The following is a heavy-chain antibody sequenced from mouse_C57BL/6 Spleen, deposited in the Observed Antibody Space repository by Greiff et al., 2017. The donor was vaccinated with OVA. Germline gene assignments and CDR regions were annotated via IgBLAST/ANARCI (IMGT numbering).Heavy chain of an antibody. D-gene: IGHD2-5*01. CDR3: ARGIYSNYDY. J-gene: IGHJ2*01. CDR2: IDPSDSYT. V-gene: IGHV1-50*01. CDR1: GYTFTSYW. Sequence: VQLQQSGAELVKPGASVKLSCKASGYTFTSYWMQWVKQRPGQGLEWIGEIDPSDSYTNYNQKFKGKATLTVDTSSSTAYMQLSSLTSEDSAVYYCARGIYSNYDYWGQGTTLTVSS.